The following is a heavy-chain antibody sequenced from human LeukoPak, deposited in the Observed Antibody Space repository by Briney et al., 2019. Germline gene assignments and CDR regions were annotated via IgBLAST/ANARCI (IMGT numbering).Heavy chain of an antibody. J-gene: IGHJ4*02. V-gene: IGHV3-53*01. CDR3: ARDLAAGGTYPHY. CDR1: GFTVSSNY. D-gene: IGHD6-13*01. CDR2: IYSDGST. Sequence: PGGSLRPSCAASGFTVSSNYMSWVRQAPGKGPEWVSVIYSDGSTYYADSVKGRFTISRDTSKNTLYLQMNSLRTEDTAVYYCARDLAAGGTYPHYWGQGTLVSVSS.